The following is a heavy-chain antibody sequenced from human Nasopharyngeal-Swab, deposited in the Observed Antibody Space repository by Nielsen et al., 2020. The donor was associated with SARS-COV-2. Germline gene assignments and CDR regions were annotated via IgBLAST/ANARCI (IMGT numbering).Heavy chain of an antibody. CDR2: IGDKDHNYAT. Sequence: GGSLRLSCAASGFIFSASAMHWVRQASGKGLEWLGRIGDKDHNYATTYGASVKGRFTISRDDSKNTVFPQMDSLKTEGTALYYCTTDFYFDYWGQGTLVTVSS. J-gene: IGHJ4*02. CDR3: TTDFYFDY. V-gene: IGHV3-73*01. CDR1: GFIFSASA.